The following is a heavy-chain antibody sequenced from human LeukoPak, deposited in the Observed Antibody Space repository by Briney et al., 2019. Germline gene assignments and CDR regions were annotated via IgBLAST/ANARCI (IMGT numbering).Heavy chain of an antibody. V-gene: IGHV1-69*13. CDR2: IIPIFGTA. D-gene: IGHD3-22*01. Sequence: ASVKVSCKASGGTFSSYAISWVRQAPGQRLEWMGGIIPIFGTANYAQKFQGRVTITADESTSTAYMELSSLRSEDTAVYYCARGGHYYDSSGYFDYWGQGTLVTVSS. J-gene: IGHJ4*02. CDR3: ARGGHYYDSSGYFDY. CDR1: GGTFSSYA.